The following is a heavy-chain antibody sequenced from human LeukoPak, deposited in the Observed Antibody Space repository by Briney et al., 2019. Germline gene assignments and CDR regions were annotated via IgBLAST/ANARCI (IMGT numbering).Heavy chain of an antibody. D-gene: IGHD3-10*01. CDR3: ARENYFGSGSYPDY. Sequence: SETLSLTFAVYGGSFNDYNWTWVRQPPGKGLEWIGEINHSGSTNYNPSLKSRVTISVDTSKNQFSLKLNSVTAADTAVYYCARENYFGSGSYPDYWGQGTLVTVSS. J-gene: IGHJ4*02. V-gene: IGHV4-34*01. CDR2: INHSGST. CDR1: GGSFNDYN.